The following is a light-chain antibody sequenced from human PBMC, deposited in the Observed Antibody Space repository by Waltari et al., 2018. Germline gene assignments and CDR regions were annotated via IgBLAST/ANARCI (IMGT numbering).Light chain of an antibody. J-gene: IGKJ1*01. CDR1: QDIRRT. CDR3: QQYLRLPVT. V-gene: IGKV3-20*01. CDR2: GAS. Sequence: EIVLTQSPGTLSLSPGERATLSCRASQDIRRTLAWYQQKPGQPPRLLIYGASNRATGIPDRFSGTGSETDFSLTISRLEPEDFAVYFCQQYLRLPVTYGQGTKVEIK.